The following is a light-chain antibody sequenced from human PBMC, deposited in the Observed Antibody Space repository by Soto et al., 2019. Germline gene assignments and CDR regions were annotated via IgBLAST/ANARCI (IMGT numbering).Light chain of an antibody. CDR2: EVN. V-gene: IGLV2-14*01. J-gene: IGLJ2*01. CDR3: TSYTRSNTLVI. Sequence: QSALTQPASVSGSPGQSITFSCTGTRSDVGGYKYVSWYQQHPGKAPKLMIYEVNNRPSGVSNRFSGSKSGNTASLTISGLQAEDEADYYCTSYTRSNTLVIFGGGTKLTVL. CDR1: RSDVGGYKY.